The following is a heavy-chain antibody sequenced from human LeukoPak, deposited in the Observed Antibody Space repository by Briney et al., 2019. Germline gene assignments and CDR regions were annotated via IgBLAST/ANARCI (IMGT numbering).Heavy chain of an antibody. CDR1: GGSFSGYY. V-gene: IGHV4-34*01. D-gene: IGHD4-23*01. CDR3: ARGSNYGGNTKDFHY. J-gene: IGHJ4*02. Sequence: SETLSLTCAVYGGSFSGYYWSWIRQPPGKGLEWIGEINHSGSTNYNPSLKSRVTISVDTSKNQFSLQLSSVTAADTAVYYCARGSNYGGNTKDFHYWGQGTLVTVSS. CDR2: INHSGST.